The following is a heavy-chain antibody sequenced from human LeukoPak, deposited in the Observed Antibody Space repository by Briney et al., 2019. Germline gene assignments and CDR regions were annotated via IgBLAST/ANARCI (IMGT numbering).Heavy chain of an antibody. CDR2: INPNSGGT. V-gene: IGHV1-2*02. D-gene: IGHD3-22*01. Sequence: ASVKVSCKASGYTFTGYYMHCVRQAPGQGLEWMGWINPNSGGTNYAQTLQSRVTMTRDTSISIVYMELSGLRTDDTAVYYCARVLRYDDSSGYYAYWGQGTLVTVSS. CDR3: ARVLRYDDSSGYYAY. CDR1: GYTFTGYY. J-gene: IGHJ4*02.